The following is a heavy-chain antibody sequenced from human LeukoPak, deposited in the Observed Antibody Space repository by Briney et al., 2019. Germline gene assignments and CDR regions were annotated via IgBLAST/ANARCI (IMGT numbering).Heavy chain of an antibody. CDR1: GYTFTSYG. Sequence: GASVKVSCKASGYTFTSYGISWVRQAPGQGLEWMGWISAYNGNTNYAQKLQGRVTMTTDTSTSTAYMELRSLRSDDTAVYYCARDWFENSYGYSPFDYWGQGTLVTVSS. D-gene: IGHD5-18*01. CDR3: ARDWFENSYGYSPFDY. V-gene: IGHV1-18*01. CDR2: ISAYNGNT. J-gene: IGHJ4*02.